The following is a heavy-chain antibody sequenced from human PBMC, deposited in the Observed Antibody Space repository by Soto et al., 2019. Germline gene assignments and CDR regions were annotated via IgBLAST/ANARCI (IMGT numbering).Heavy chain of an antibody. Sequence: QITLKESGPPLVKPTQTLTLTCTFSGFSLSTSGVGVGWIRQPPGKALEWLALIYWDDDKRYSPSLKSRLTITKDTSKNQVVLTMTNMDPVDTATYYCAHRRPSSSWYSGNWFDPWGQGTLVTVSS. V-gene: IGHV2-5*02. D-gene: IGHD6-13*01. J-gene: IGHJ5*02. CDR1: GFSLSTSGVG. CDR3: AHRRPSSSWYSGNWFDP. CDR2: IYWDDDK.